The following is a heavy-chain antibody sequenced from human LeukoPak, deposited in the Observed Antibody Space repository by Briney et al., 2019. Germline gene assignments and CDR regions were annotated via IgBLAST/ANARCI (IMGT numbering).Heavy chain of an antibody. J-gene: IGHJ3*02. CDR3: ASYCSTTSCLRRAFDI. Sequence: SGTLSLTCVVSGGSISSSSYYWGWIRQPPGKGLEWIGSISYSGSTYYNPSLKSRVTISVDTSKNQFSLKLSSVTAADTAVYYCASYCSTTSCLRRAFDIWGQGTMVTVSS. D-gene: IGHD2-2*01. CDR1: GGSISSSSYY. V-gene: IGHV4-39*01. CDR2: ISYSGST.